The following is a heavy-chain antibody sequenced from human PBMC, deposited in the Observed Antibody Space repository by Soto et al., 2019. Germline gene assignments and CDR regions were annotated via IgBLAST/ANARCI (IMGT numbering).Heavy chain of an antibody. CDR1: GGSISSGDYS. J-gene: IGHJ4*02. CDR3: ASGPIGDYTDGFDY. D-gene: IGHD4-17*01. V-gene: IGHV4-30-2*01. CDR2: IYHSGST. Sequence: QLQLQESGSGLVKPSQTLSLTCAVSGGSISSGDYSWSWIRQPPGKGLEWIGYIYHSGSTYYNPSPKSRVTISVDRSKNQCSLKLSSVTAADTAVYYCASGPIGDYTDGFDYWGQGTLVTVSS.